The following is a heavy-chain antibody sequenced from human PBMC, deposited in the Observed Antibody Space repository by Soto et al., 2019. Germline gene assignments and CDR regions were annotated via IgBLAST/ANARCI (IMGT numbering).Heavy chain of an antibody. V-gene: IGHV5-51*01. CDR3: ARHSGGTVVNSWWYFDF. CDR1: GYSFSSYW. Sequence: GESLKISCKGSGYSFSSYWITWFRQMPGKGLEWMGIIYPGDSDTRYSPSFQGQVTISVDTSISTAYLQWSSLKASDTAMYYCARHSGGTVVNSWWYFDFWGRGTLVTVSS. J-gene: IGHJ2*01. D-gene: IGHD2-15*01. CDR2: IYPGDSDT.